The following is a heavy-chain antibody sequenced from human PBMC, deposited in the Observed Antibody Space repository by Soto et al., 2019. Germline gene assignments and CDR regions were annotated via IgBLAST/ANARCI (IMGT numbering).Heavy chain of an antibody. V-gene: IGHV3-30-3*01. CDR3: ARAERTVYTVAS. D-gene: IGHD5-12*01. J-gene: IGHJ5*01. CDR1: GFTFSSYA. CDR2: ISYDGSNK. Sequence: QVQLVESGGGVVQPGRSLRLSCAASGFTFSSYAMHWVRQAPGKGLEWVAVISYDGSNKYYADSVKGRFTISRDNSKNTRYLQMNSLRAEDTAVYYCARAERTVYTVASWGQGTLVTVSS.